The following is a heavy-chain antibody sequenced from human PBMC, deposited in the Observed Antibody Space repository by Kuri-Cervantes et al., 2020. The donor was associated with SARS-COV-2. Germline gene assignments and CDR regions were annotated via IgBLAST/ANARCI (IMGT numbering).Heavy chain of an antibody. D-gene: IGHD3-9*01. CDR1: RASINTNF. CDR2: VHSSGST. V-gene: IGHV4-59*01. Sequence: GSLRLSCSVSRASINTNFWTWIRQPPGKGLEWIGDVHSSGSTNYNPSLKSRVTISVDTSRSQLSLTLHSVTAADTAVYYYARGGFYDILTGYYPPFDYWGQGTLVTVSS. J-gene: IGHJ4*02. CDR3: ARGGFYDILTGYYPPFDY.